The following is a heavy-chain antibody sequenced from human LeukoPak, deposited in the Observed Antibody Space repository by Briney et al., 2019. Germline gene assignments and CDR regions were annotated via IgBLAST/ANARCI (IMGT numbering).Heavy chain of an antibody. V-gene: IGHV1-2*02. J-gene: IGHJ4*02. D-gene: IGHD6-13*01. Sequence: ASVKVSCKASGYTFTSYGISWVRQAPGQGLEWMGWINPNSGGTNYAQKFQGRVTMTRDTSISTAYMELSRLRSDDTAVYYCARGNTYSSSWSDYWGQGTLVTVSS. CDR2: INPNSGGT. CDR1: GYTFTSYG. CDR3: ARGNTYSSSWSDY.